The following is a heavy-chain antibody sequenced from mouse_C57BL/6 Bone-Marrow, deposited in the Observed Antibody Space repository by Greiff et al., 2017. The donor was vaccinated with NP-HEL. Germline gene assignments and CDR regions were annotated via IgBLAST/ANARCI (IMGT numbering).Heavy chain of an antibody. J-gene: IGHJ1*03. V-gene: IGHV3-8*01. CDR3: ARYRGGYLYWYFDV. D-gene: IGHD2-3*01. CDR2: ISYSGST. CDR1: GYSITSDY. Sequence: VQLKESGPGLAKPSQTLSLTCSVTGYSITSDYWNWIRKFPGNKLEYMGYISYSGSTYYNLSLKSRISITRDTSKNQYYLQLNSVTTEDTATYYCARYRGGYLYWYFDVWGTGTTVTVSS.